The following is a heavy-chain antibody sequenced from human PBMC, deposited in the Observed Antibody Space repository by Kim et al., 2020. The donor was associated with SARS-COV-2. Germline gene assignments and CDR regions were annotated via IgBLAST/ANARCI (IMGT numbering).Heavy chain of an antibody. CDR2: IWYDGSNK. V-gene: IGHV3-33*06. J-gene: IGHJ4*02. Sequence: GGSLRLSCAASGFTFSSYAMHWVRQAPGKGLEWVAVIWYDGSNKYYADSVKGRFTISRDNSKNTLYLQMNSLRAEDTAVYYCAKAVVRELSLWGQGTLVTVSS. D-gene: IGHD3-16*02. CDR3: AKAVVRELSL. CDR1: GFTFSSYA.